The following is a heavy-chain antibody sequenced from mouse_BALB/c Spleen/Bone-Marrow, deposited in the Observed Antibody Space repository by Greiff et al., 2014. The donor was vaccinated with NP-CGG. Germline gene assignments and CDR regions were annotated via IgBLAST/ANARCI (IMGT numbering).Heavy chain of an antibody. CDR2: INPDSNTI. CDR3: ARLGYYGYFNY. D-gene: IGHD2-3*01. CDR1: GFDFSRYW. Sequence: EVQVVESGGGLVQPGGSLKLSCAASGFDFSRYWMSWVRQAPGKGLEWIGEINPDSNTINYTPSLKDKFIISRDNAKNTLYLQMSKVRSEDTALYYCARLGYYGYFNYWGQGTSLTVSS. V-gene: IGHV4-1*02. J-gene: IGHJ2*02.